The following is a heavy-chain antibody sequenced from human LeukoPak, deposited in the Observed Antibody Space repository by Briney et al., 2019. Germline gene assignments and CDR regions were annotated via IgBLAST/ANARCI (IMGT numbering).Heavy chain of an antibody. J-gene: IGHJ6*02. CDR1: GYTFTSYA. CDR2: INPNSGGT. V-gene: IGHV1-2*04. D-gene: IGHD1-26*01. Sequence: ASVKVSCKASGYTFTSYAMHWVRQAPGQGLEWMGWINPNSGGTNYAQKFQGWVTMTRDTSISTAYMELSRLRSDDTAVYYCARAPGGSYFSGYYYGMDVWGQGTTVTVSS. CDR3: ARAPGGSYFSGYYYGMDV.